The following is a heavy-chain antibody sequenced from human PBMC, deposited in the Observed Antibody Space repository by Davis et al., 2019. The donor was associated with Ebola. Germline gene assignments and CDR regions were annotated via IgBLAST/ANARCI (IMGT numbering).Heavy chain of an antibody. J-gene: IGHJ5*02. D-gene: IGHD2/OR15-2a*01. CDR2: IYYSGFT. Sequence: SETLSLTCTVSGGSIRSYYWSWIRQPPGKGLEWIGYIYYSGFTNYNPSLKSRATISVDTSKNQFSLNLSSVTAADTAVYYCARTRVILTTRTFDPWGQGALVTVSS. CDR1: GGSIRSYY. CDR3: ARTRVILTTRTFDP. V-gene: IGHV4-59*12.